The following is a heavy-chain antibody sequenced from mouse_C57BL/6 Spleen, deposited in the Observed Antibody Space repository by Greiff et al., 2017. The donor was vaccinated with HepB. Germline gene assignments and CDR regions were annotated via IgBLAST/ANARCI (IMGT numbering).Heavy chain of an antibody. Sequence: QVQLQQSGAELVKPGASVKLSCKASGYTFTSYWMHWVKQRPGQGLEWIGMIHPNSGSTNYNEKFKSKATLTVDKSSSTAYMQLSSLTSEDSAVYYCARGGYYKGAMDYWGQGTSVTVSS. J-gene: IGHJ4*01. V-gene: IGHV1-64*01. D-gene: IGHD2-12*01. CDR2: IHPNSGST. CDR3: ARGGYYKGAMDY. CDR1: GYTFTSYW.